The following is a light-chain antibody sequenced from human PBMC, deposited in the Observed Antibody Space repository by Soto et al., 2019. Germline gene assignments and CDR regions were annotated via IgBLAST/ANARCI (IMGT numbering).Light chain of an antibody. CDR2: AAS. Sequence: DIQMTQSPSSLSASVGDRVTITCLASQGIRNYLAWYQQKPGRVPQLLIYAASTLQSGVPSRFSGSGSGTDFTLTISSLQPEDVGTYYCQMYHSAPRTFGQGTKVDIK. V-gene: IGKV1-27*01. J-gene: IGKJ1*01. CDR1: QGIRNY. CDR3: QMYHSAPRT.